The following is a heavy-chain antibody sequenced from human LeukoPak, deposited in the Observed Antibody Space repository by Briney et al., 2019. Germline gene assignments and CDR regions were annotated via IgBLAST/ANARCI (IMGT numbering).Heavy chain of an antibody. CDR1: GGSISSSSYY. CDR2: IYYSGST. J-gene: IGHJ4*02. CDR3: ARVNPAANEYDY. V-gene: IGHV4-39*07. Sequence: KPSETLTLTCTVSGGSISSSSYYWGWIRQPPGKGLEWIGSIYYSGSTYYNPSLKSRVTISVDTSKNQFSLKLSSVTAADTAVYYCARVNPAANEYDYWGQGTLVTVSS. D-gene: IGHD6-13*01.